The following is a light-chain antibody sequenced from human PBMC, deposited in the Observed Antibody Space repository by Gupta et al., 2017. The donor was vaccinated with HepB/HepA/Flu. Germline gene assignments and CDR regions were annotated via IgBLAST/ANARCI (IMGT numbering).Light chain of an antibody. Sequence: QSVLTQPPSVSAAPGQKVTISCPGSSSNIGNNYVSWYQQLPGTAPNLLIYENNKRPSGIPDRFSGSKSATSATLSTTGPQTGEEADYYCATADSSRSALVFGGGTKLTVL. CDR3: ATADSSRSALV. J-gene: IGLJ2*01. CDR1: SSNIGNNY. V-gene: IGLV1-51*01. CDR2: ENN.